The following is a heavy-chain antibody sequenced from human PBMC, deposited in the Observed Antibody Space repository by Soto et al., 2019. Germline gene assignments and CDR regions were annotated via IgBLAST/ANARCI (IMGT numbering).Heavy chain of an antibody. Sequence: ASVKVSCKASGYTFTSYYMHWVRQAPGQGLEWMGIINPSGGSTSYAQKFQGRVTMTRDTSTSTVYMGLSSLRSEDKAVYYCASYGYSGYDFVFDIWGQGTMVTVSS. J-gene: IGHJ3*02. CDR1: GYTFTSYY. CDR2: INPSGGST. V-gene: IGHV1-46*03. CDR3: ASYGYSGYDFVFDI. D-gene: IGHD5-12*01.